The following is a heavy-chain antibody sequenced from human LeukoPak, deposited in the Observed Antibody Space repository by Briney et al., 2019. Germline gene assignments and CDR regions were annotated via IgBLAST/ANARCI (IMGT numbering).Heavy chain of an antibody. CDR1: GGSISSYY. J-gene: IGHJ6*03. Sequence: PSETLSLTCTVSGGSISSYYWSWIRQPPGKGLEWIGYIYYSGSTNYNPSLRSRVTISLDTSKNQFSLKLSSVTAADTAVYYCARGDSSGYYYGTYYMDVWGKGTTVTVSS. D-gene: IGHD3-22*01. CDR2: IYYSGST. CDR3: ARGDSSGYYYGTYYMDV. V-gene: IGHV4-59*01.